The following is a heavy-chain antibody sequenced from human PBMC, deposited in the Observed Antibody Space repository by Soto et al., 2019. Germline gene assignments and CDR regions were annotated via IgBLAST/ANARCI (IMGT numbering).Heavy chain of an antibody. J-gene: IGHJ4*02. CDR1: GFTFGNAW. V-gene: IGHV3-15*01. D-gene: IGHD4-17*01. CDR2: IKSRTDGGTT. Sequence: SLRRYCGASGFTFGNAWMSWVRQAPGKGLEWVGRIKSRTDGGTTDYAAPVKARFTISRDDSKNTLYLQMNSLKTEDTAVYYCTTDDDYGDPYYWGQGTLVTVSS. CDR3: TTDDDYGDPYY.